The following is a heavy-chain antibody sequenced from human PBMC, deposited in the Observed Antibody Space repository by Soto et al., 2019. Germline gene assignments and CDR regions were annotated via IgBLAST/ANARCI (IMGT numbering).Heavy chain of an antibody. V-gene: IGHV4-4*07. CDR1: GGSISSYY. CDR2: IYTSGST. J-gene: IGHJ6*02. CDR3: ARGDSSGWYGGYYGMDV. D-gene: IGHD6-19*01. Sequence: PSETLSLTCTVSGGSISSYYWSWIRQPAGKGLEWIGRIYTSGSTNYNPSLKSRVTMSVDTSKNQFSLKLSSVTAADTAVYYCARGDSSGWYGGYYGMDVWGQGTTVTVSS.